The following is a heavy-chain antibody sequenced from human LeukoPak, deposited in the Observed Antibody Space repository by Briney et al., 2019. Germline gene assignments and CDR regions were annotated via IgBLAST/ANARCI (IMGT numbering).Heavy chain of an antibody. CDR2: SYHSGST. Sequence: SETLSLTCTVSGYSISSGYYWGWIRQSPGKGLEWIGSSYHSGSTYYNPSLKSRVTISVDTSKNQFSLKLSSVTAADTAVYYCTRVVTEAGTRHFDYWGQGTLVTVSS. CDR1: GYSISSGYY. D-gene: IGHD6-13*01. CDR3: TRVVTEAGTRHFDY. V-gene: IGHV4-38-2*02. J-gene: IGHJ4*02.